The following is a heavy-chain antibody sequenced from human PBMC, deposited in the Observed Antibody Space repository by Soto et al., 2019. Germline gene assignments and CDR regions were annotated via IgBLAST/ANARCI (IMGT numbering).Heavy chain of an antibody. CDR3: ARAPLDIVVVPAAIPGPWFDP. CDR2: IYYSGST. D-gene: IGHD2-2*02. CDR1: GGSISSGDYY. V-gene: IGHV4-30-4*01. J-gene: IGHJ5*02. Sequence: SETLSLTCTVSGGSISSGDYYWSWIRQPPGKGLEWIGYIYYSGSTYYNPSLKSRVTISVDTSKNQFSLKLSSVTAADTAVYYCARAPLDIVVVPAAIPGPWFDPWGQGTLVTVYS.